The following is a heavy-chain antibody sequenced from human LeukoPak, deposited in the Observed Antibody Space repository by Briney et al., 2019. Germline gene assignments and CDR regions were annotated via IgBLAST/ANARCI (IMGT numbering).Heavy chain of an antibody. CDR2: IYSGGST. J-gene: IGHJ4*02. D-gene: IGHD3-10*02. V-gene: IGHV3-66*01. CDR3: ARDEVGAGNTYVKFDY. CDR1: GFTVSSNY. Sequence: GGSLRLSCVVSGFTVSSNYMSWCRQAPGKGLEWVSVIYSGGSTYYADSVKGRFTISRDNSKNTLYLQLNSLRAEDTAVYYCARDEVGAGNTYVKFDYWGQGTLVTVSS.